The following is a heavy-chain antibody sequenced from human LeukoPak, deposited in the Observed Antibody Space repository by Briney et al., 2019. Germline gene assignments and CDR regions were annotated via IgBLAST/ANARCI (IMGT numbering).Heavy chain of an antibody. Sequence: GGSLRLSCAASGFTFSSYRMNWVRQAPGGGLVWVSRVNRDGSITNYADSVKGRFTLSRDNAKSTLYLQMNSLRAEDTAVYYCICLETIGATGTGYWGQGTLVTVSS. CDR2: VNRDGSIT. J-gene: IGHJ4*02. D-gene: IGHD6-13*01. CDR1: GFTFSSYR. CDR3: ICLETIGATGTGY. V-gene: IGHV3-74*01.